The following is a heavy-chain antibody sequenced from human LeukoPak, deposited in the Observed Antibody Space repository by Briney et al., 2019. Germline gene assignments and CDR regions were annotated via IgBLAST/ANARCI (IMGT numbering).Heavy chain of an antibody. J-gene: IGHJ4*02. CDR3: ARDGGAAAGT. V-gene: IGHV4-4*07. D-gene: IGHD6-13*01. Sequence: PSDTLSLTCTVSGGSLSSYYWSWIRQPAGKGLEWIGRIYASGSADYNPSLKSRVNMSIDTSKKQFSLKLSSVTAADTAVYYCARDGGAAAGTWGQGTLVTVSS. CDR2: IYASGSA. CDR1: GGSLSSYY.